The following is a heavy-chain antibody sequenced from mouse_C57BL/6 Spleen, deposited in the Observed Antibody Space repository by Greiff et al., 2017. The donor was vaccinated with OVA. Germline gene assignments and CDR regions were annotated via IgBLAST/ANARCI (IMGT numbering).Heavy chain of an antibody. V-gene: IGHV1-15*01. J-gene: IGHJ1*03. Sequence: VQLQQSGAELVRPGASVTLSCKASGYTFTDYEMHWVKQTPVHGLEWIGAIDPETGGTAYNQKFKGKAILTADKSSSTAYMELRSLTSEDSAVYYCTRLYYDYDENFDVWGTGTTVTVSS. CDR1: GYTFTDYE. CDR2: IDPETGGT. D-gene: IGHD2-4*01. CDR3: TRLYYDYDENFDV.